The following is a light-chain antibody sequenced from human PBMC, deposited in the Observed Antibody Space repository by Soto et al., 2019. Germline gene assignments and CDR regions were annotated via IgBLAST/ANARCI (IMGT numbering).Light chain of an antibody. Sequence: EIVVTQSPGTLSLSPGERATLSCRASQSVTSNCLAWYQQKPGQAPRLLIYAASSRATGIPARFSGSGSGTEFTLTISSLQSEDFAVYYCQQYNNWPPWTFGQGTKVDIK. J-gene: IGKJ1*01. CDR3: QQYNNWPPWT. V-gene: IGKV3D-15*01. CDR2: AAS. CDR1: QSVTSN.